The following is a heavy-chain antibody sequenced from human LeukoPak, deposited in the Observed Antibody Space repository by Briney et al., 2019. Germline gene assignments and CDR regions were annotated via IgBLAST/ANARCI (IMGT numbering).Heavy chain of an antibody. CDR3: ARQGGYGDYVSGAFDI. Sequence: GGSLRLSCAASGFTFSSYGMHWVRQAPGKGLEWVAVLWYDGSNKYYADSVKGRFTISRDNSKNTLYLQMNSLRAEDTAVYYCARQGGYGDYVSGAFDIWGQGTMVTVSS. CDR2: LWYDGSNK. V-gene: IGHV3-33*01. CDR1: GFTFSSYG. J-gene: IGHJ3*02. D-gene: IGHD4-17*01.